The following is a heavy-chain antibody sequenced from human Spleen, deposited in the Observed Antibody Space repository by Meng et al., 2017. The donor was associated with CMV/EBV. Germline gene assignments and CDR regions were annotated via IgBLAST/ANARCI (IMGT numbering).Heavy chain of an antibody. CDR3: ARLTGATYNPRVDY. Sequence: SETLSLTCSVSGGSISSSGYYWGWIRRPPGKGLEWMGSISYGGSTYYNPSLKSRVTISGDTSKNQFSLRLSSVTAADTAVYYCARLTGATYNPRVDYWGQGTLVTVSS. J-gene: IGHJ4*02. CDR2: ISYGGST. CDR1: GGSISSSGYY. V-gene: IGHV4-39*01. D-gene: IGHD1-26*01.